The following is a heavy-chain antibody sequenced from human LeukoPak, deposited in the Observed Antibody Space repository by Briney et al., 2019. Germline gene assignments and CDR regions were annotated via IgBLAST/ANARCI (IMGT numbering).Heavy chain of an antibody. CDR1: GGSFSGYY. Sequence: KPSETLSLTCAVYGGSFSGYYWSWIRQPPGKGLEWIGEINHSGSTNYNPSLKSRVTISVDTSKNQFSLKLSSVTAADTAVYYCARGANYYDSSGYSVTFDYWGQGTLVTVSS. J-gene: IGHJ4*02. V-gene: IGHV4-34*01. D-gene: IGHD3-22*01. CDR3: ARGANYYDSSGYSVTFDY. CDR2: INHSGST.